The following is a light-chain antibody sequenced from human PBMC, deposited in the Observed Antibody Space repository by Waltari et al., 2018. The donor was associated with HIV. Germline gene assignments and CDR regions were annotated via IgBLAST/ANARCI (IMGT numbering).Light chain of an antibody. CDR2: AAS. CDR1: QSVSGN. Sequence: ETVLTQSPVPLSVSPGERVTLSCRASQSVSGNLVWSQQKPGQAPRLLIYAASSRATDIPARFSGSGSGTDYTLTISNLQSEDSAVYYCQQNIHWPPYTFGQGTKLEIK. J-gene: IGKJ2*01. CDR3: QQNIHWPPYT. V-gene: IGKV3-15*01.